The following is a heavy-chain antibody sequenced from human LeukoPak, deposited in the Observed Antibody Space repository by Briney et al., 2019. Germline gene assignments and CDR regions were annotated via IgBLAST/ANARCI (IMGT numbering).Heavy chain of an antibody. CDR3: ARYRDRYSSSSTGRDY. D-gene: IGHD6-6*01. CDR1: GLTFSSYS. J-gene: IGHJ4*02. V-gene: IGHV3-21*01. Sequence: GGSLRLSCAASGLTFSSYSMNWVRQAPGKGLEWVSSISSSSSYIYYADSVKGRFTISRDNAKNSLYLQMNSLRAEDTAVYYCARYRDRYSSSSTGRDYWGQGTLVTVSS. CDR2: ISSSSSYI.